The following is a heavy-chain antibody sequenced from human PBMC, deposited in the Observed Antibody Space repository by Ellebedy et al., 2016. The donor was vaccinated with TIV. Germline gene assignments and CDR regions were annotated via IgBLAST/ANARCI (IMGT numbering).Heavy chain of an antibody. CDR1: GYHFTNNA. CDR2: ISTYNGHA. J-gene: IGHJ4*02. D-gene: IGHD3-22*01. Sequence: AASVKVSCKASGYHFTNNAISWVRQAPGQGPEWMGWISTYNGHAKYAQKFQGRVTMTTDTSTTTAYLELRNLTSDYTAVYFCARDKGVTMIVLLDYWGQGSLVTVSS. CDR3: ARDKGVTMIVLLDY. V-gene: IGHV1-18*01.